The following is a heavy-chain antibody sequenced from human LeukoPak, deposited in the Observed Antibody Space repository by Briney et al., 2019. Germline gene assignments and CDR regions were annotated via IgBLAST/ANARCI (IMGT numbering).Heavy chain of an antibody. J-gene: IGHJ6*03. CDR3: ARARYETRIWPKSRYDYYHYMDV. Sequence: ASVKVSCKASGYTFTSYVIHWVRQAPGQRLEWMGWINAGNGNTKYSQEFQDRVTITWDTSASTAYMELSSLRSEDMAVYYCARARYETRIWPKSRYDYYHYMDVWGKGTTVTVSS. CDR2: INAGNGNT. CDR1: GYTFTSYV. V-gene: IGHV1-3*03. D-gene: IGHD3-3*01.